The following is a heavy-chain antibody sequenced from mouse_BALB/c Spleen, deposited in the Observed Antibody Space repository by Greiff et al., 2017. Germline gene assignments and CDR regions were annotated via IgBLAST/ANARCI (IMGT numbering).Heavy chain of an antibody. CDR2: IRSKSNNYAT. Sequence: GGGLVQPKGSLKLSCAASGFTFNTYAMNWVRQAPGKGLEWVARIRSKSNNYATYYADSVKDRFTISRDDSQSMLYLQMNNLKTEDTAMYYCVRHSYGYYAYAMDYWGQGTSVTVSS. D-gene: IGHD2-3*01. J-gene: IGHJ4*01. CDR3: VRHSYGYYAYAMDY. V-gene: IGHV10-1*02. CDR1: GFTFNTYA.